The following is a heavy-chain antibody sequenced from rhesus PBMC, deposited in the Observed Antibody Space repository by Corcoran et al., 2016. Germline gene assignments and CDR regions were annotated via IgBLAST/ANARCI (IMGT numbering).Heavy chain of an antibody. D-gene: IGHD3-16*01. J-gene: IGHJ5-1*01. CDR3: ARVSGSYDRRFDV. CDR1: GASIRSAYG. Sequence: QVQLKESGPGLVKPSETLSLTCAVSGASIRSAYGWGWIRQSPGKGREWIVTIYSSTGNPHDDPSLKSRGTSAKDTSKNQFSLKLSSVTAADTAVYYCARVSGSYDRRFDVWGAGVLVTVSS. CDR2: IYSSTGNP. V-gene: IGHV4-127*01.